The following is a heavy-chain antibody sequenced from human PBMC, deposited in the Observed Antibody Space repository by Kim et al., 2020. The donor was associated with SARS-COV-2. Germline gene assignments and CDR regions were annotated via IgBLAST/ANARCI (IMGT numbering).Heavy chain of an antibody. D-gene: IGHD1-26*01. CDR3: ARQASSGSYPEFDY. Sequence: TPSFQGQVTISADKSIRTAYLQWSSLKASDTAMYYCARQASSGSYPEFDYWGQGTLVTVSS. V-gene: IGHV5-51*01. J-gene: IGHJ4*02.